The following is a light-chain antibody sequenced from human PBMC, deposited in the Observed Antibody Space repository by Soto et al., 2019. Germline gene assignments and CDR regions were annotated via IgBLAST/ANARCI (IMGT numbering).Light chain of an antibody. V-gene: IGKV1-39*01. CDR3: QDNFNSPPWT. CDR1: QNIDTS. CDR2: GAS. J-gene: IGKJ1*01. Sequence: DIHMTQSPSSLSASVGDTVTITCRAGQNIDTSVNRYQQTPGKAPRVLISGASNLQSGVPSRFSGSGSGTDFTFSISSLQSEDFASYFFQDNFNSPPWTFGQGTTVDIK.